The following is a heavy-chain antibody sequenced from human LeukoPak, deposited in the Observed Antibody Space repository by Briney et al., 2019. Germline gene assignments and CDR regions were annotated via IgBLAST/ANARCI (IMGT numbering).Heavy chain of an antibody. CDR2: INPNSGGT. V-gene: IGHV1-2*04. Sequence: GASVKVSCKASGYTFTGYYMHWVRQAPGQGLEWMGWINPNSGGTNYAQKFQGWVTMTRDTSISTAYMELSRLRSDDTAVYYCARVPGSGSYYTFDYWGQGTLVTVSS. J-gene: IGHJ4*02. CDR1: GYTFTGYY. CDR3: ARVPGSGSYYTFDY. D-gene: IGHD3-10*01.